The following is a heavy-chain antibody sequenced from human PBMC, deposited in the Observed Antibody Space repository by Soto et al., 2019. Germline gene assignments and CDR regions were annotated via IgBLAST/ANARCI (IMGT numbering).Heavy chain of an antibody. CDR2: INAGNGNT. D-gene: IGHD6-13*01. CDR3: ARDNKLSSSWPQYYYYYGMDV. V-gene: IGHV1-3*01. CDR1: GYTFTSYA. Sequence: ASVKVSCKXSGYTFTSYAMHWVRQAPGQRLEWMGWINAGNGNTKYSQKFQGRVTITRDTSASTAYMELSSLRSEDAAVYYCARDNKLSSSWPQYYYYYGMDVWGQGTTVTVSS. J-gene: IGHJ6*02.